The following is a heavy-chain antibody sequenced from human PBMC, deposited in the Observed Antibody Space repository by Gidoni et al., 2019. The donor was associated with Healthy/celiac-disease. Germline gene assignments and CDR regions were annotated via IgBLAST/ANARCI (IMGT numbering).Heavy chain of an antibody. D-gene: IGHD3-22*01. CDR1: GFTFSSYG. CDR3: AKEGIYYDSSGYSDY. J-gene: IGHJ4*02. V-gene: IGHV3-30*18. Sequence: QVQLVESGGGVVQPGRSLRLSCAAYGFTFSSYGMHWVRQAPGKGLEWVAVISYDGSNKYYADSVKGRFTISRDNSKNTLYLQMNSLRAEDTAVYYCAKEGIYYDSSGYSDYWGQGTLVTVSS. CDR2: ISYDGSNK.